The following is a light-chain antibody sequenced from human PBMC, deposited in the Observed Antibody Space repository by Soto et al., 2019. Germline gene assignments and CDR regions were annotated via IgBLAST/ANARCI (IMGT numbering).Light chain of an antibody. CDR1: NSNIGVGFD. J-gene: IGLJ2*01. CDR3: GTWDDSLGGRGV. CDR2: RNN. Sequence: QSVLTQPPSVSGAPGQTVTISCTGSNSNIGVGFDVHWYQQIPGTAPKLVIFRNNQRASGVPDRFSGSKSGTSASLAISGLRSEDEAEYYCGTWDDSLGGRGVLGGGTK. V-gene: IGLV1-47*01.